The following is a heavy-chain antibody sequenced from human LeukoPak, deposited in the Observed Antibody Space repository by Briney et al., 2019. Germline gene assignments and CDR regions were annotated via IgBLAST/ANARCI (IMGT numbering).Heavy chain of an antibody. D-gene: IGHD1-26*01. CDR1: GFTFDDYA. J-gene: IGHJ6*02. Sequence: GGSLRLSCAASGFTFDDYAMHWVRQAPGKGLEWVSGISWNSGSIGYADSVKGRFTISRDNAKNSLYLQMNSLRAEDTAVYYCAHIPGATGESYYYYYYGMDVWGQGTTVTVSS. CDR2: ISWNSGSI. V-gene: IGHV3-9*01. CDR3: AHIPGATGESYYYYYYGMDV.